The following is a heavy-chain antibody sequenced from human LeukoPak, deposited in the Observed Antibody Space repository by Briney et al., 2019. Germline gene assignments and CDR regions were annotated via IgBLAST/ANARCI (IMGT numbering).Heavy chain of an antibody. J-gene: IGHJ6*03. CDR3: ASDCSGRYCNFHYMDV. CDR2: INNDGSDM. V-gene: IGHV3-74*01. Sequence: PGGSLRLSCAASGFTFNTYWMHWVRQAPGKGLVWVSRINNDGSDMSYADSVKGRFTISRDNAKNSVYLQMNSLRADDTAVYYCASDCSGRYCNFHYMDVWGKGTTVTVSS. D-gene: IGHD1-26*01. CDR1: GFTFNTYW.